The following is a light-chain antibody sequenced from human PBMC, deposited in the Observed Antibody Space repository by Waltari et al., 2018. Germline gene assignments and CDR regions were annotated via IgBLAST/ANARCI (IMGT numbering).Light chain of an antibody. J-gene: IGKJ3*01. CDR1: QSVSRY. V-gene: IGKV3-11*01. Sequence: DIVLSQSPATLSLSPGVRAIASCRASQSVSRYLAWYQQKPGQAPRLLTYDASNRATGIPVRFSGSGSGTDFTLNISSLGPEDFAVYYCLQHSDWPRFTFGPGTKVDIK. CDR3: LQHSDWPRFT. CDR2: DAS.